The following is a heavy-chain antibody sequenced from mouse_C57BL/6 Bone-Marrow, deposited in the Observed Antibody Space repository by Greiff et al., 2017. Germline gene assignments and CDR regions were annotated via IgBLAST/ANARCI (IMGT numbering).Heavy chain of an antibody. D-gene: IGHD1-1*01. J-gene: IGHJ3*01. Sequence: VQLQQPGAELVKPGASVKLSCKASGYTFTSYWMQWVNQRPGQGLEWIGEIDPSDSYTNYNQKFKGKATLTVDTSSSTAYMQLSSLTSEDSAVYYCAKYDYGSRNPFAYWAKGLWSLSLQ. CDR2: IDPSDSYT. CDR1: GYTFTSYW. CDR3: AKYDYGSRNPFAY. V-gene: IGHV1-50*01.